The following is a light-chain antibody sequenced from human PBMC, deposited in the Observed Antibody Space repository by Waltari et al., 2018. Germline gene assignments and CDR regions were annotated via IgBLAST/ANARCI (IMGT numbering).Light chain of an antibody. CDR1: QTVSKF. Sequence: DIQMTQSPSSLSASVGYRVPITCRSSQTVSKFLNWYQQKPGEAPKLLIYAASTLQSGVPSRFRGGGSGTDFTLIISSLQPDDFATYFCQQTYTTPWTFGQGTRVDI. J-gene: IGKJ1*01. CDR3: QQTYTTPWT. CDR2: AAS. V-gene: IGKV1-39*01.